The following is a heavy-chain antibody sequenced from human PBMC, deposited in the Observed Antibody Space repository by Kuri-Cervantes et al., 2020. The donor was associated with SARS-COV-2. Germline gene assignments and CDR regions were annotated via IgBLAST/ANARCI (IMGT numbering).Heavy chain of an antibody. J-gene: IGHJ6*02. Sequence: GGSLRLSCKGSGYSFTSYWISWVRQMPGKGLEWMGRIDPSDSYTNYSPSFQGHVTISADKSISTAYLQWSSLKASDTAMYYCARRLEPTYYYDSSGHYYVFYYYGMDVWGQGTTVTVSS. CDR1: GYSFTSYW. D-gene: IGHD3-22*01. V-gene: IGHV5-10-1*01. CDR2: IDPSDSYT. CDR3: ARRLEPTYYYDSSGHYYVFYYYGMDV.